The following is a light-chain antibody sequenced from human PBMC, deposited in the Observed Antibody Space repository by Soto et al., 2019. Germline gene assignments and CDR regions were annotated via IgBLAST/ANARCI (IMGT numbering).Light chain of an antibody. CDR1: QSISSY. J-gene: IGKJ1*01. Sequence: IYMTQSPSSPSASVGDRVTITCRASQSISSYLNWYQQKPGKAPKLLIYAASSLQSGVPSRFSGSGSGTDFTLTISSLQPEDFATYYCQQSYSTPPTFGQGTKVDIK. CDR3: QQSYSTPPT. V-gene: IGKV1-39*01. CDR2: AAS.